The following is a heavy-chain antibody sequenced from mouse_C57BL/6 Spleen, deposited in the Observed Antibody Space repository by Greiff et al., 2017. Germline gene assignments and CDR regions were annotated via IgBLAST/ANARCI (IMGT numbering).Heavy chain of an antibody. D-gene: IGHD2-3*01. Sequence: HVQLQQSGAELVKPGASVKISCKASGYAFSSYWMNWVKQRPGKGLEWIGQIYPGDGDTNYNGKFKGKATLTADKSSSTAYMQLSSLTSEDSAVYFCARTYDGYYGGFAYWGQGTLVTVSA. CDR3: ARTYDGYYGGFAY. CDR2: IYPGDGDT. V-gene: IGHV1-80*01. CDR1: GYAFSSYW. J-gene: IGHJ3*01.